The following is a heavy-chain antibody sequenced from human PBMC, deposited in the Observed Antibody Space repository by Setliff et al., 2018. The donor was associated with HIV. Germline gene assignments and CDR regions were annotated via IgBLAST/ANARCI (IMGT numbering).Heavy chain of an antibody. Sequence: GGSLRLSCAASGAHWVRQAPGKGLEWVALITNDGKKKYYADSVKGRFTNSRDNSKNSVFLQLNTLTPEDTAVYYCASARIPTGGTSTSLDFWGQGALVTVSS. CDR2: ITNDGKKK. D-gene: IGHD1-1*01. V-gene: IGHV3-30*13. J-gene: IGHJ4*02. CDR1: G. CDR3: ASARIPTGGTSTSLDF.